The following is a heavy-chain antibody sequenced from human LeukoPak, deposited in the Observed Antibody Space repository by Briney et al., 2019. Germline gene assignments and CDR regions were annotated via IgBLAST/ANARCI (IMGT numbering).Heavy chain of an antibody. CDR3: ARAANTAAGTPTLAIDY. D-gene: IGHD6-13*01. Sequence: GGSLRLSCAASGFTVSSNYMSWVRQAPGKGLEWVSVIYSGGDTYYADSVKGRFTISRDSSKNTLYLQMNSLRAEDTAVYYCARAANTAAGTPTLAIDYWGQGTLVTVSS. CDR1: GFTVSSNY. J-gene: IGHJ4*02. CDR2: IYSGGDT. V-gene: IGHV3-53*01.